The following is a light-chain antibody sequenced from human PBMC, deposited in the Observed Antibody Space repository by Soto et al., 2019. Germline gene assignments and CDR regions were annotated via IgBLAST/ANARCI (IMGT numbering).Light chain of an antibody. J-gene: IGKJ5*01. CDR2: KAS. CDR3: QQSYSSPPT. Sequence: DLQTPLSHSTPSGSVGERVTDTWRASQTISSWLAWYQQKPGKAPKLLIYKASTLKSGVPSRFSGSRSGPDFTLTISSLQPEDFATYYCQQSYSSPPTFGQGTRLEI. V-gene: IGKV1-5*03. CDR1: QTISSW.